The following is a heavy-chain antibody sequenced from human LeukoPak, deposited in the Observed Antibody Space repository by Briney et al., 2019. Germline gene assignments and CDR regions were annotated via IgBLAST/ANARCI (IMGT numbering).Heavy chain of an antibody. Sequence: ASVKVSCKVSGYTLTELSMHWVRQAPGKGLEWMGGFDPEDGETIYAQKFQGRVTMTEDTSTDTAYMELSSLRSEDTDVYYCATGVSGSGDWYFDLWGRGTLVTVSS. CDR1: GYTLTELS. CDR2: FDPEDGET. V-gene: IGHV1-24*01. J-gene: IGHJ2*01. CDR3: ATGVSGSGDWYFDL. D-gene: IGHD5-12*01.